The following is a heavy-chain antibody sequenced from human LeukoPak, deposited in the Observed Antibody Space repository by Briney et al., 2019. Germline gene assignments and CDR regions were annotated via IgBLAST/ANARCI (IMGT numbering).Heavy chain of an antibody. V-gene: IGHV1-46*01. CDR1: GGTFRSYA. Sequence: ASVKVSCQASGGTFRSYAISWVRQAPGQGLEWVGLINPTGTTTVYAQKFQGRVTLTRDMSTSTDYMELRSLKSEDTAVYYCARDNSVGDVAWWFDPWGQGTLVTVSS. CDR3: ARDNSVGDVAWWFDP. CDR2: INPTGTTT. J-gene: IGHJ5*02. D-gene: IGHD1-26*01.